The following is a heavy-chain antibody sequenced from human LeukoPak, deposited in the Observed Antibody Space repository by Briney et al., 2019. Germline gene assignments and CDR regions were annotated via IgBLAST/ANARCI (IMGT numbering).Heavy chain of an antibody. Sequence: GGSLRLSCAASGFTFSSYGMHWVRQAPGKGLEWVAVIWYDGSNKYYADSVKGRFTISRDNSKNTLYLQMNSLRAEDTAVYYCAKSIVVVPAVMSYWGQGTLVTVSS. CDR1: GFTFSSYG. V-gene: IGHV3-33*06. D-gene: IGHD2-2*01. J-gene: IGHJ4*02. CDR3: AKSIVVVPAVMSY. CDR2: IWYDGSNK.